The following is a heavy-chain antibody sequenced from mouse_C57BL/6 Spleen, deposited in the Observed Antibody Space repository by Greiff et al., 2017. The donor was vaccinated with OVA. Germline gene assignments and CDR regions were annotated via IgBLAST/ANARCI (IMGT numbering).Heavy chain of an antibody. Sequence: DVKLVESGGGLVKPGGSLKLSCAASGFTFSDYGMHWVRQAPEKGLEWVAYISSGSSTIYYADTVKGRFTISRDNAKNTLFLQMTSLRSEDTAMYYCARTYDGYYGYFDVWGTGTTVTVSS. CDR2: ISSGSSTI. V-gene: IGHV5-17*01. D-gene: IGHD2-3*01. CDR3: ARTYDGYYGYFDV. J-gene: IGHJ1*03. CDR1: GFTFSDYG.